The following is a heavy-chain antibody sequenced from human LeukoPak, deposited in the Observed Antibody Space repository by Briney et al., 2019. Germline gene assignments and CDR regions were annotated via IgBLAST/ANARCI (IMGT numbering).Heavy chain of an antibody. CDR2: IKQDGSEK. CDR3: ARDISSGWYDY. CDR1: GFTFSSYW. Sequence: GGSLRLSCAASGFTFSSYWMSWARQAPGKGLEWVANIKQDGSEKYYVDSVKGRFTISRDNAKNSLYLQMNSLRAEDTAVYYCARDISSGWYDYWGQGTLVTVSS. V-gene: IGHV3-7*03. J-gene: IGHJ4*02. D-gene: IGHD6-19*01.